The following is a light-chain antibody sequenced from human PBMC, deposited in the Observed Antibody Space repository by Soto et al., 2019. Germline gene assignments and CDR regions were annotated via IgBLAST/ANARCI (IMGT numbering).Light chain of an antibody. CDR1: SSNLGAGYD. J-gene: IGLJ1*01. Sequence: QAVVTQPPSVSGAPGQRVTLSCTGNSSNLGAGYDVHWYQQLPGAAPKLVIFGNRNRPSGVPERFSGSKSGTSASLAITGLQAEDEADYYCSSYRSGGTVVFGSGTKLTVL. V-gene: IGLV1-40*01. CDR3: SSYRSGGTVV. CDR2: GNR.